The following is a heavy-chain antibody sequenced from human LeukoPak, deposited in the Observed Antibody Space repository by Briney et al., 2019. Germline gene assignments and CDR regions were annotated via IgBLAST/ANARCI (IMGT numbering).Heavy chain of an antibody. CDR3: ARRDGSGSHFDY. D-gene: IGHD3-10*01. J-gene: IGHJ4*02. V-gene: IGHV1-2*02. CDR2: INPNSGGT. CDR1: GYTFTGYY. Sequence: ASVKVSCKASGYTFTGYYMHWVRQAPGQGLEWMGWINPNSGGTNYARKFQGRVTMTRDTSISTAYMELSRLRSDDTAMYYCARRDGSGSHFDYWGQGTLVTVSS.